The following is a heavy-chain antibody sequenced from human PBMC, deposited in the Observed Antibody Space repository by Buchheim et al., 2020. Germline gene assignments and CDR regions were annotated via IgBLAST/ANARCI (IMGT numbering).Heavy chain of an antibody. CDR3: ARSNYDFWSGPNWFDP. CDR2: IYYSGST. D-gene: IGHD3-3*01. J-gene: IGHJ5*02. Sequence: QVQLQESGPGLVKPSETLSLTCTVSGGSISSYYWSWIRQPPGKGLEWIGYIYYSGSTNYNPSLKSRVTISVDTSKNQFSLKLSSVTAADTAVYYCARSNYDFWSGPNWFDPWGQGTL. CDR1: GGSISSYY. V-gene: IGHV4-59*01.